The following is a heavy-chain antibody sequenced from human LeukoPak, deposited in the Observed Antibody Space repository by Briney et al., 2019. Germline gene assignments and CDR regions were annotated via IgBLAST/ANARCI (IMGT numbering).Heavy chain of an antibody. CDR1: GFTFSDYY. CDR2: ISSSSSYT. J-gene: IGHJ6*04. CDR3: AGVLRYSYGMDV. D-gene: IGHD3-9*01. V-gene: IGHV3-11*03. Sequence: PGGSLRLSCAASGFTFSDYYMSWIRQAPGKGLEWVSYISSSSSYTNYADSVKGRFTISRDNAKNSPYLQMNSLRAEDTAVYYCAGVLRYSYGMDVWGKGTTVTVSS.